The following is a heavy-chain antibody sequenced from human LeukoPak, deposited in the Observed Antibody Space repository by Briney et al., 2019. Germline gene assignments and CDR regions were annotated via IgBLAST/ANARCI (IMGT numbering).Heavy chain of an antibody. J-gene: IGHJ6*03. CDR1: GYSISSGYY. D-gene: IGHD6-13*01. CDR2: IYHSGST. V-gene: IGHV4-38-2*02. CDR3: ARDHRRRYSSSLRYYYYYYMDV. Sequence: KASETLSLTCTVSGYSISSGYYWSWIRQPPGKGLEWIGSIYHSGSTYYNPSLKSRVTISVDTSKNQFSLKLSSVTAADTAVYYCARDHRRRYSSSLRYYYYYYMDVWGKGTTVTISS.